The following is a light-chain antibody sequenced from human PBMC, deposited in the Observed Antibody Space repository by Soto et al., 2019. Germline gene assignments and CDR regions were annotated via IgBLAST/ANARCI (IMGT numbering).Light chain of an antibody. CDR2: GAS. V-gene: IGKV3-11*01. J-gene: IGKJ5*01. CDR1: QSVHTF. Sequence: EIVLTQSPDTLSLSPGEGASLSCRASQSVHTFLAWYQQKPGQAPRLLIYGASTRATGAQARFSGSGSGTDFTLAISGLEPEDLVVYYCHQRSNWPPDTFGQGTRL. CDR3: HQRSNWPPDT.